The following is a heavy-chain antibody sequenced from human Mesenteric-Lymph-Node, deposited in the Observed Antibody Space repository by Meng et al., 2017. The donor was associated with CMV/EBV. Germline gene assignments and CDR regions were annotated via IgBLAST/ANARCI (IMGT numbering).Heavy chain of an antibody. CDR1: GFTFSSYN. CDR3: ARDRSYYYDSSGYDRDAFDI. D-gene: IGHD3-22*01. Sequence: GESLKISCAASGFTFSSYNMIWVRQAPGKGLEWVSSITYSSTYIYYADSMKGRFTISRDNAKNSLYLQMNSLRAEDTAVYYCARDRSYYYDSSGYDRDAFDIWGQGTMVTVSS. CDR2: ITYSSTYI. V-gene: IGHV3-21*06. J-gene: IGHJ3*02.